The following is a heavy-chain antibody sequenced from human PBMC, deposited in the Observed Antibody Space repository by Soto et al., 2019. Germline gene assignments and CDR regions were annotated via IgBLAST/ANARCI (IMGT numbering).Heavy chain of an antibody. Sequence: SETLFLTCTVSGGSVSSGSYYWSWIRQPPGKGLEWIGYIYYSGSTTYNPSLKSRVIISVDTSKNQFSLKLNSVTAADTAVYYCARGYCSGGTCYSSFDYWGQGTLVTVSS. V-gene: IGHV4-61*01. D-gene: IGHD2-15*01. CDR2: IYYSGST. J-gene: IGHJ4*02. CDR3: ARGYCSGGTCYSSFDY. CDR1: GGSVSSGSYY.